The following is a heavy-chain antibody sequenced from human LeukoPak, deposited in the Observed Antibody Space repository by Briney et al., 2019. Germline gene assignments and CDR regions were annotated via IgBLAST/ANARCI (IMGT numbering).Heavy chain of an antibody. V-gene: IGHV4-34*01. CDR1: GGSFSGYY. CDR3: ARMTTVTPRAFDI. D-gene: IGHD4-17*01. Sequence: SGTLSLTCAVYGGSFSGYYWSWIRQPPGKGLEWIGEINHSGSTNYNPSLKSRVTISVDTSKNQFSLKLSSVTAADTAVYYCARMTTVTPRAFDIWGQGTMVTVSS. J-gene: IGHJ3*02. CDR2: INHSGST.